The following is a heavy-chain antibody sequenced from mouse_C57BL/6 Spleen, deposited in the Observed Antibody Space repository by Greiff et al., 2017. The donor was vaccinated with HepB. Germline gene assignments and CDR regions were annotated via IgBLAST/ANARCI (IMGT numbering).Heavy chain of an antibody. J-gene: IGHJ4*01. V-gene: IGHV1-54*01. CDR1: GYAFTNYL. CDR3: ARSTMVTGYAMDY. CDR2: INPGSGGT. Sequence: QVQLQQSGAELVRPGTSVNVSCKASGYAFTNYLIEWVKQRPGQGLEWIGVINPGSGGTNYNEKFKGKATLTADKSSSTAYMQLSSLTSEDSAVYFCARSTMVTGYAMDYWGQGTSVTVSS. D-gene: IGHD2-2*01.